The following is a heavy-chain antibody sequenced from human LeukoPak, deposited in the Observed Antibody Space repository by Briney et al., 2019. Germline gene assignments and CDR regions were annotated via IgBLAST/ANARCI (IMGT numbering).Heavy chain of an antibody. CDR2: IYPGDSDT. J-gene: IGHJ6*03. CDR3: ARGVVVPAAIGYYYYYYMDV. Sequence: GESLKISCKGSGYSFTSYLIGWVRQMPGKRLELMGIIYPGDSDTRYSPSFQGQVTISADKSISTAYLQWSSLKASDTAMYYCARGVVVPAAIGYYYYYYMDVWGKGTTVTVSS. CDR1: GYSFTSYL. D-gene: IGHD2-2*01. V-gene: IGHV5-51*01.